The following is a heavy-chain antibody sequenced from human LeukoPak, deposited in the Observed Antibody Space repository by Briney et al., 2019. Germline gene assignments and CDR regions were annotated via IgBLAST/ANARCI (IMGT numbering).Heavy chain of an antibody. CDR3: AREGRGSHDAFDI. CDR1: GGTFSTNA. D-gene: IGHD1-26*01. CDR2: IIPIFGTA. Sequence: SVKVSCKASGGTFSTNAISWVRQAPGQGLEWMGGIIPIFGTANYAQKFQGRVTITADKSTSTVYMELSSLRSEDTAVYYCAREGRGSHDAFDIWGQGTMVTVSS. V-gene: IGHV1-69*06. J-gene: IGHJ3*02.